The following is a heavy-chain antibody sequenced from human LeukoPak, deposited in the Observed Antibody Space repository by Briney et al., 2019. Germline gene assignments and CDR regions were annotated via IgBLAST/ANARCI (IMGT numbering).Heavy chain of an antibody. CDR2: ISYDGRNK. J-gene: IGHJ5*02. CDR1: GFTFSSYS. V-gene: IGHV3-30*03. Sequence: PGGSLRLSCAASGFTFSSYSMNWVRQAPGKGLEWVTVISYDGRNKWYADSVKGRFTISRDDSKNTLHLQMNSLRGEDTAMYYCARDISDGDYLKQPNRFDPWGQGTLVTVSS. CDR3: ARDISDGDYLKQPNRFDP. D-gene: IGHD4-17*01.